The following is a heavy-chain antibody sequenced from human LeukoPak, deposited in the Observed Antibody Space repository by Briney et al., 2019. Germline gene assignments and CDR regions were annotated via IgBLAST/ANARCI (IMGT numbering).Heavy chain of an antibody. CDR2: IYYSGST. J-gene: IGHJ6*03. Sequence: SETLSLTCTVSGGSNSSSSYYWGWIRQPPGKGLEWIGSIYYSGSTYYNPSLKSRVPISVDTSKNQFSLKLSSVTAADTAVYYCARHGLSVPYYYYYYYMDVWGKGTTVTVSS. V-gene: IGHV4-39*01. CDR1: GGSNSSSSYY. D-gene: IGHD2/OR15-2a*01. CDR3: ARHGLSVPYYYYYYYMDV.